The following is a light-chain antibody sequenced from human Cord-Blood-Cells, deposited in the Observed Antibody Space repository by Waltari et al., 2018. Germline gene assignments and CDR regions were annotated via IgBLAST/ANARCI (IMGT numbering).Light chain of an antibody. V-gene: IGLV1-44*01. J-gene: IGLJ3*02. Sequence: QSVLTQPPPASGTPGQRVTISCSGSSSNIGSNTVHWYQPLPGTAPKLLIYSNNQRPSGVPDRFSGSKSGTSASLAISGLQSEDEADYYCAAWDDSLNGPVFGGGTKLTVL. CDR3: AAWDDSLNGPV. CDR2: SNN. CDR1: SSNIGSNT.